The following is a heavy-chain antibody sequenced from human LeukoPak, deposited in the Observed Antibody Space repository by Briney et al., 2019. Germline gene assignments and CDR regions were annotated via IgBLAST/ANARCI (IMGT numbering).Heavy chain of an antibody. D-gene: IGHD6-19*01. J-gene: IGHJ4*02. CDR1: GFTFSSYW. V-gene: IGHV3-74*01. CDR2: INGDGRNI. CDR3: ARDRIAVAENYFDY. Sequence: GGSLRLSCVASGFTFSSYWMHWVRQDPRKGLVWVSRINGDGRNINYADSVRGRFTISRDNAKNTLYLQMNSLRAEDTAVYYCARDRIAVAENYFDYWGQGTLVTVSS.